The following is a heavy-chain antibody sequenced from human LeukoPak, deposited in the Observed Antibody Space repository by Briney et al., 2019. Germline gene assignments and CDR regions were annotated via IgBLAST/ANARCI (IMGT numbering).Heavy chain of an antibody. D-gene: IGHD3-22*01. J-gene: IGHJ4*02. V-gene: IGHV4-39*01. Sequence: SETLSLTCTVSGGSISSSSYYWGWIRQPPGKGLEWIGSIYYSGSTYYNPSLKSRVTISVDTSKNQFSLKLSSVTAADTAVYYCARMTYYYDSSGYYYPDYFDYWGQGTLVTVSS. CDR1: GGSISSSSYY. CDR2: IYYSGST. CDR3: ARMTYYYDSSGYYYPDYFDY.